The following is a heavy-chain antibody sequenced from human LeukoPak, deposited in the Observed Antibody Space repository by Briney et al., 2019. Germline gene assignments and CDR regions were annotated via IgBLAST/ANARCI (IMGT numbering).Heavy chain of an antibody. CDR2: IYYSGST. D-gene: IGHD4-17*01. V-gene: IGHV4-59*01. CDR1: GGSMKNYY. J-gene: IGHJ5*02. CDR3: ARGGTTVTPGLLWFDP. Sequence: KPSETLSLTCNISGGSMKNYYWSWIRQPPGKGLEWIGYIYYSGSTKYNPSLKSRVTISVDTSKNQFSLKLSSVTAADTAVYYCARGGTTVTPGLLWFDPWGQGTLVTVSS.